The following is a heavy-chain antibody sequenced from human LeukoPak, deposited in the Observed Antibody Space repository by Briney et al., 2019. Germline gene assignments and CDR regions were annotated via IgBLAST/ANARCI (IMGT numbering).Heavy chain of an antibody. Sequence: GGSLRLSCAASGFTFDDYAMHWVRQAPGKGLEWVSGISWNSGSIGYADSVKGRFTISRDNAKNSLYLQMNSLRAEDTALYYCAKRAQDYFDYWGQGTLVTVSS. CDR3: AKRAQDYFDY. V-gene: IGHV3-9*01. CDR2: ISWNSGSI. J-gene: IGHJ4*02. CDR1: GFTFDDYA.